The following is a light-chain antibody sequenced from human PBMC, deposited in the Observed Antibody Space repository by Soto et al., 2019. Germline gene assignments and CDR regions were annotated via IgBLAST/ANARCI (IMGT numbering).Light chain of an antibody. J-gene: IGKJ2*01. CDR2: GAS. CDR1: QSVSSSY. CDR3: QQYGSSPPYS. Sequence: EIVLTQSPGTLSLSPGERATLSCRASQSVSSSYLAWYQHKPGQAPRLLIYGASSRATGIPDRLSGSGSGTDFTLPISRLEPADFAVYYCQQYGSSPPYSFGQGTKVEIK. V-gene: IGKV3-20*01.